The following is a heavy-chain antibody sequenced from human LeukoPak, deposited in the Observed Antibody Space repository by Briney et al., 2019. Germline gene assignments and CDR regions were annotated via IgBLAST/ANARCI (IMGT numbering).Heavy chain of an antibody. CDR1: GYTLTELS. CDR3: ATLLLSSWYPRWFDP. D-gene: IGHD6-13*01. V-gene: IGHV1-24*01. J-gene: IGHJ5*02. CDR2: FDPEDGET. Sequence: ASVKVSCKVSGYTLTELSMHWVRQAPGKGLEWMGGFDPEDGETIYAQKSQGRVTMTEDTSTDTAYMELSSLRSEDTAVYYCATLLLSSWYPRWFDPWGQGTLVTVSS.